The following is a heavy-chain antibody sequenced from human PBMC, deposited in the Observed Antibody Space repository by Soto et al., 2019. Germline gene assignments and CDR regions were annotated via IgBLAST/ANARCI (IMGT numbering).Heavy chain of an antibody. CDR1: GFTFSIYA. CDR2: ISGSADAT. D-gene: IGHD2-2*01. Sequence: EVQLLESGGGLVQTGGSLRLSCAASGFTFSIYAMSWVRQSPGKGLEWVSTISGSADATFYADSVKGRFAIFRDNSRTMFYLQMNSLRAEDTAVYYCAKGGDGYCSTTSCLFHFDSWGPGTLATVSS. J-gene: IGHJ4*02. CDR3: AKGGDGYCSTTSCLFHFDS. V-gene: IGHV3-23*01.